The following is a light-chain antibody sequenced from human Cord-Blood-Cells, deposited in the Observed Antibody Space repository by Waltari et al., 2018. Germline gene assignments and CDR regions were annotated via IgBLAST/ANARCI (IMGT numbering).Light chain of an antibody. Sequence: VIWMTQSPSLLSASTGARVTISCRMSQGISSYLALYQKKPGHAPELLIYAASTLENRVPSTITGRWAETDFTHTSSCLQSEDFATYYCQQYYSFLYTFGQGTKLEIK. CDR1: QGISSY. CDR3: QQYYSFLYT. CDR2: AAS. V-gene: IGKV1D-8*01. J-gene: IGKJ2*01.